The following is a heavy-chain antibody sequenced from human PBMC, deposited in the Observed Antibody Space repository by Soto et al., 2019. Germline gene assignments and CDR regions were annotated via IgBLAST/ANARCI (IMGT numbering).Heavy chain of an antibody. CDR3: VRDSHGDY. CDR2: IDHDGPT. J-gene: IGHJ4*02. V-gene: IGHV3-74*01. Sequence: EVQLVESGGGLVQPGGSLRLSCAGSGFIFSNYWMHWVRQAPGKGLEWVSRIDHDGPTDYAASVRGRFTISRDNAESTLYLQMNSLRPEDTAVYYCVRDSHGDYWGQGTLVTVSS. CDR1: GFIFSNYW.